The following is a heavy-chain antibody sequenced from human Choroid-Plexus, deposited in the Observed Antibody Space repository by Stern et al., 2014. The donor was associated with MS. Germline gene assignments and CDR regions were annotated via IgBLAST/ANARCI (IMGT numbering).Heavy chain of an antibody. D-gene: IGHD3-3*01. Sequence: QLVQSGAEVKKPGASVKVSCKTSGYIFTGHYIHWVRQAPGQGLEWMAWINPNTGGPKYAQKFQGRVTMSRDTSISTAYVELSSLTSDDTAVYYCARDQRGITIFGVVTDYYYLGMDVWGQGTTVTVSS. CDR1: GYIFTGHY. V-gene: IGHV1-2*02. CDR2: INPNTGGP. J-gene: IGHJ6*02. CDR3: ARDQRGITIFGVVTDYYYLGMDV.